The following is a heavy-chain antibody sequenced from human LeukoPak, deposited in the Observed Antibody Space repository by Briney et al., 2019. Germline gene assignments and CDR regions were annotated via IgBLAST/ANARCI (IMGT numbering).Heavy chain of an antibody. CDR3: VRDRPRRDGYNSPTGMDV. Sequence: EASVKVSCKASGYTFTSYYMHWVRQAPGQGLEWMGIINPSGGSTSYAQKFQGRVTMTRDTSTSTVYMELSSLRSEDTAVYYCVRDRPRRDGYNSPTGMDVWGQGTTVTVSS. V-gene: IGHV1-46*01. CDR1: GYTFTSYY. J-gene: IGHJ6*02. D-gene: IGHD5-24*01. CDR2: INPSGGST.